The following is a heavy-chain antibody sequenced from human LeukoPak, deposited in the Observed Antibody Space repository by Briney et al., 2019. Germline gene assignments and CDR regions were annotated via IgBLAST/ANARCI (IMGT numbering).Heavy chain of an antibody. CDR2: ITDSGGNT. Sequence: GGSLRLSCTASGFTFSTYAMSWVRQAPGKGLEWVSAITDSGGNTYYAAPVKGRFTISRDNAKNSLYLQMNSLRAEDTAVYYCARVDYGDYDYYFDYWGQGTLVTVSS. CDR1: GFTFSTYA. D-gene: IGHD4-17*01. J-gene: IGHJ4*02. CDR3: ARVDYGDYDYYFDY. V-gene: IGHV3-23*01.